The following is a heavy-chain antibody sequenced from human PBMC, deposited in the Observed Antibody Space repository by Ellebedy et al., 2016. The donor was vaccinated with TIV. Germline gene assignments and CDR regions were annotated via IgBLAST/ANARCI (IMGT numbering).Heavy chain of an antibody. CDR3: TTQHWEAGEDI. D-gene: IGHD1-26*01. J-gene: IGHJ3*02. V-gene: IGHV3-15*01. CDR2: VTSTSHGATI. Sequence: GESLKISCAASGFIFSDAWMSCVRQVPGKGLAWVGRVTSTSHGATIDYATPVKGRFTISRYDSKNTLYLQMTSLKIEDTGVYCCTTQHWEAGEDIWGQGTMVTVSS. CDR1: GFIFSDAW.